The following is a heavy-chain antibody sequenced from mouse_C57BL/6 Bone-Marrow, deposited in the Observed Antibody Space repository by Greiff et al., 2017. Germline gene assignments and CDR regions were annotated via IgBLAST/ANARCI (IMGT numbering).Heavy chain of an antibody. V-gene: IGHV15-2*01. Sequence: QVQLKQSGSELRSPGSSVKLSCKDFDSEVFPIAYMSWVRQKPGHGFEWIGGILPSIGRTIYGEKFEDKATLDADTLSNTAYLELNSLTSEDSAIYYCARAITTVVATRYFDVWGTGTTVTVSS. D-gene: IGHD1-1*01. J-gene: IGHJ1*03. CDR2: ILPSIGRT. CDR3: ARAITTVVATRYFDV. CDR1: DSEVFPIAY.